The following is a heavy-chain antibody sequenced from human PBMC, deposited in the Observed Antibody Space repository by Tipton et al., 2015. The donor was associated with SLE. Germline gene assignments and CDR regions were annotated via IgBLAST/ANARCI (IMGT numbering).Heavy chain of an antibody. V-gene: IGHV4-38-2*02. J-gene: IGHJ3*02. CDR1: SYSISSGYY. Sequence: TLSLTCTVSSYSISSGYYWGWIRQPPGKGLEWIGSIYHSGSSYYSGNTYYNPSLESRVTISADTFKNQFSLKVSSVTAADTAVYYCARGERFGELNHDAFDIWGQGTMVTVSS. D-gene: IGHD3-10*01. CDR2: IYHSGSSYYSGNT. CDR3: ARGERFGELNHDAFDI.